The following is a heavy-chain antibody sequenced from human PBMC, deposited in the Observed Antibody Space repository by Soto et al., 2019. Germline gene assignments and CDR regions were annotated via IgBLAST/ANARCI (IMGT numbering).Heavy chain of an antibody. CDR1: GFTFSSYD. V-gene: IGHV3-13*01. Sequence: EVQLVESGGGLVQPGGSLRLSCAASGFTFSSYDMHWVRQATGKGLEWVSAIGTAGDTYYPGSVKGRFTISRENAKNHLYLQMNSLRAEDTAVYYCARGAAFTWYSFDYWGQGTLVTVSS. J-gene: IGHJ4*02. D-gene: IGHD6-13*01. CDR2: IGTAGDT. CDR3: ARGAAFTWYSFDY.